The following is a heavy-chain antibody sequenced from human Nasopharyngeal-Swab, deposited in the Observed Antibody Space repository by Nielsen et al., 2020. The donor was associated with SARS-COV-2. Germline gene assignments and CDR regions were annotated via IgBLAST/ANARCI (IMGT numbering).Heavy chain of an antibody. Sequence: GSLRLSCVVYGGSFSGYYWSWIRQPPGKGLEWIGEINHSGSTNYNPSLKSRVTISVDTSKNQFSLKLSSVTAADTAVYYCARCIAAAGPAPDYWGQGTLVTVSS. D-gene: IGHD6-13*01. CDR3: ARCIAAAGPAPDY. CDR2: INHSGST. V-gene: IGHV4-34*01. CDR1: GGSFSGYY. J-gene: IGHJ4*02.